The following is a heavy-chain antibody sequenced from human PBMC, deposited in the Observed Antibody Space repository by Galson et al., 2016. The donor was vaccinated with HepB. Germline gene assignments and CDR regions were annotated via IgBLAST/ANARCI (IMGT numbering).Heavy chain of an antibody. Sequence: SLRLSCAASGFTFSDYYISWVRQAPGKGLEWLSYISSSGVGTHYADSVQGRLTNSRDHAKNSLYLEMNSLRAEDTAMYYCVRDLAGFGQWHYFDSWGQGTLVTVSS. J-gene: IGHJ4*02. CDR1: GFTFSDYY. CDR2: ISSSGVGT. CDR3: VRDLAGFGQWHYFDS. V-gene: IGHV3-11*01. D-gene: IGHD6-19*01.